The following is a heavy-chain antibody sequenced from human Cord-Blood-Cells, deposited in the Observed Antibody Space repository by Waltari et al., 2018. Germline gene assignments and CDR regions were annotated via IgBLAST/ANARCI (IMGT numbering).Heavy chain of an antibody. CDR1: GGSFSGYY. Sequence: QVQLQQWGAGLLKPSETLSLTCAVYGGSFSGYYWRWLRQPPGKGLEWIGEINHGGSTNYNPSLKSRVTISVDTSKNQFSLKLSSVTAADTAVYYCARRRIGWYFDLWGRGTLVTVSS. V-gene: IGHV4-34*01. D-gene: IGHD3-16*01. CDR2: INHGGST. CDR3: ARRRIGWYFDL. J-gene: IGHJ2*01.